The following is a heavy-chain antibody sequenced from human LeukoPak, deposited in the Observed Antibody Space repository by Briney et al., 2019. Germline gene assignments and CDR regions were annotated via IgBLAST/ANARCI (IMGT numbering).Heavy chain of an antibody. Sequence: GGSLRLSCAASGFTFSSYWMHWVRQAPGKGLVWVSRINSDGSSTSYADSVKGRFTISRDNAKNTLYLQMNSLRAEDTAVYYCARGAPGWPAFDYWGQGTLVTVSS. J-gene: IGHJ4*02. CDR2: INSDGSST. CDR3: ARGAPGWPAFDY. CDR1: GFTFSSYW. D-gene: IGHD6-19*01. V-gene: IGHV3-74*01.